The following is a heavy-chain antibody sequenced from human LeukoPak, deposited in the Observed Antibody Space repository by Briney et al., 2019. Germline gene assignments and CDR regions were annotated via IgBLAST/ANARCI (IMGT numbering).Heavy chain of an antibody. V-gene: IGHV3-23*01. Sequence: PGGSLRLSCAASGFTFSSYAMSWVRQAPGKGLEWVSAISGSGGSTYYADSVKGRFTISRDNSKDTLYLQMNSLRAEDTAVYYCAKPHGSDFWSGYLFRYWGQGTLVTVSS. CDR3: AKPHGSDFWSGYLFRY. CDR1: GFTFSSYA. D-gene: IGHD3-3*01. J-gene: IGHJ4*02. CDR2: ISGSGGST.